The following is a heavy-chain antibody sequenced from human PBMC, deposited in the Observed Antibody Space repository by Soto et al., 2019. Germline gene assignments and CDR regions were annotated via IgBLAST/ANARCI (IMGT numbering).Heavy chain of an antibody. V-gene: IGHV3-30*18. Sequence: GGSLRLSCAASGFTFSSYGMHWVRQAPGKGLEWVAVISYDGSNKYYADSVKGRFTISRDNSKNTLYLQMNSLRAEDTAVYYCAKVMWQQLVRFGGGYYYGMDVWGQGTTVTVSS. D-gene: IGHD6-13*01. CDR1: GFTFSSYG. CDR3: AKVMWQQLVRFGGGYYYGMDV. J-gene: IGHJ6*02. CDR2: ISYDGSNK.